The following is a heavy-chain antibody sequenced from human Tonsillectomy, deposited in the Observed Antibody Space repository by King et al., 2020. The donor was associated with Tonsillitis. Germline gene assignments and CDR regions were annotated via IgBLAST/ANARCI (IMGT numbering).Heavy chain of an antibody. J-gene: IGHJ3*02. CDR1: GFTFSSYE. D-gene: IGHD3-22*01. CDR3: AREGIDYYDSSGYYRVDSFDI. CDR2: ISSSGSTI. V-gene: IGHV3-48*03. Sequence: VQLVESGGGLVQPGGSLRLSCAASGFTFSSYEMNWVRQAPGKGLEWVSYISSSGSTIYYADSVKGRCTISRDNAKNSLYLQMNSLRAADTAVYYCAREGIDYYDSSGYYRVDSFDIWGQGTMVTVSS.